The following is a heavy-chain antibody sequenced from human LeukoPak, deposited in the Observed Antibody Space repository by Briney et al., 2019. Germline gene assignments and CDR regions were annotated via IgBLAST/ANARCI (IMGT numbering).Heavy chain of an antibody. J-gene: IGHJ4*02. V-gene: IGHV1-18*01. CDR3: ARAHHGHIFGVVTKTDY. CDR1: GYTFTSYG. Sequence: ASVKVSCKASGYTFTSYGISWVRQAPGQGLEWMGWISAYNGNTNYAQKLQGRVTMTTDTSTSTAYIELRSLRSDDTAVYYCARAHHGHIFGVVTKTDYWGQGTLVTVSS. CDR2: ISAYNGNT. D-gene: IGHD3-3*02.